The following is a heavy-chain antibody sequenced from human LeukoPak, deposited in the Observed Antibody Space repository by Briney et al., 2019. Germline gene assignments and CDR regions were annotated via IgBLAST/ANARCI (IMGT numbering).Heavy chain of an antibody. D-gene: IGHD3-22*01. J-gene: IGHJ4*02. CDR3: ARDYYDSSGYPYFDY. V-gene: IGHV3-74*01. CDR1: GFTFSSYW. CDR2: IDTDGSST. Sequence: GGSLRLSCAASGFTFSSYWMHWVRQAPGKGLVWVSRIDTDGSSTIYADSVKGRVTISRDNAKNTLYLQMNSLRAEDTAVYYCARDYYDSSGYPYFDYWGQGTLVTVSS.